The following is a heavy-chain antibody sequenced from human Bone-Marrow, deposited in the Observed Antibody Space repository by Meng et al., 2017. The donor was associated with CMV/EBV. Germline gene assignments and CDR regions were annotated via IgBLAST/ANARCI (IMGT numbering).Heavy chain of an antibody. Sequence: GESLKISCAASGFTFSNAWMSWVRQAPGKGLEWVANIKQDGSEKYYVDSVKGRFTISRDNAKNSLYLQMNSLRAEDTAVYYCARDLGQTMPAYWGQGTLVTVSS. D-gene: IGHD2-2*01. CDR3: ARDLGQTMPAY. V-gene: IGHV3-7*01. J-gene: IGHJ4*02. CDR1: GFTFSNAW. CDR2: IKQDGSEK.